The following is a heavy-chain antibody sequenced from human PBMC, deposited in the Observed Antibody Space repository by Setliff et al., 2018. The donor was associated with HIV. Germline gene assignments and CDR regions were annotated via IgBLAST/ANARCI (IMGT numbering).Heavy chain of an antibody. CDR2: SNQSGST. Sequence: PSETLSLTCGVSGGSFGGVYWTWIRQSPQKRLEWIGESNQSGSTSYNPSLKSRATISVDTSEKKVSLNLTSVTAADTAVYYCARVASWGGRGYLDIWGQGSLVTVSS. D-gene: IGHD3-16*01. CDR1: GGSFGGVY. J-gene: IGHJ4*02. CDR3: ARVASWGGRGYLDI. V-gene: IGHV4-34*01.